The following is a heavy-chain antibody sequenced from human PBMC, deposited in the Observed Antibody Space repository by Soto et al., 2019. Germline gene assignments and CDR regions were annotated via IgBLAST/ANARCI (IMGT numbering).Heavy chain of an antibody. J-gene: IGHJ4*02. CDR3: AREAIYYTGTSCWFEY. CDR2: IWNDGSNK. D-gene: IGHD2-2*01. CDR1: GFTFSNYG. Sequence: QVQRVESGGGGVQPGKSLRLCCVASGFTFSNYGMHWVRQALGKGLEGVAVIWNDGSNKQYADSVKGPFTISRDNSKNTLYLQMNSLSAEDTAVYYCAREAIYYTGTSCWFEYWVQGTLVTVSS. V-gene: IGHV3-33*01.